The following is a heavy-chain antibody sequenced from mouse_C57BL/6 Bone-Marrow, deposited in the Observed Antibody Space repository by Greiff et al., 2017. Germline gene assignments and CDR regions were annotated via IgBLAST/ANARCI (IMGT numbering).Heavy chain of an antibody. D-gene: IGHD2-3*01. V-gene: IGHV1-64*01. J-gene: IGHJ3*01. CDR1: GYTFTSYW. CDR2: IHPNSGST. CDR3: ARDPDGPLAY. Sequence: QVHVKQPGAELVKPGASVKLSCKASGYTFTSYWMHWVKQRPGQGLEWIGMIHPNSGSTNYNEKFKSKATLTVDKSSSTAYMQLSSLTSEDSAVYYCARDPDGPLAYWGQGTLVTVSA.